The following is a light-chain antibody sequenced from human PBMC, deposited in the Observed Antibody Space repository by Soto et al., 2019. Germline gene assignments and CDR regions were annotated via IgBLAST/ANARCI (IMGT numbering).Light chain of an antibody. CDR3: QSYNDWPFA. J-gene: IGKJ2*01. CDR1: ESLFGF. CDR2: GVS. V-gene: IGKV3-15*01. Sequence: DIVLTQSPATLSVSPGDTVTLSCRASESLFGFLACYQQKPGQAPRLLMYGVSTRATGIPSRFSGGGSATDFTLTISSLQSEDSAFYFCQSYNDWPFASGLGTRLEI.